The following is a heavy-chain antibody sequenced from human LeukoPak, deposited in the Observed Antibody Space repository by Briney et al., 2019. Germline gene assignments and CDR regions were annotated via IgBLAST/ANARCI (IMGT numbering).Heavy chain of an antibody. CDR3: AREAQPHWFDP. V-gene: IGHV4-61*01. CDR2: IYYSGST. J-gene: IGHJ5*02. CDR1: GGSVSSGSYY. Sequence: SETLSLTCTVSGGSVSSGSYYWSWIRQPPVKGLEWIGYIYYSGSTNYNPSLKSRVTISVDTSKNQFSLKLSSVTAADTAVYYCAREAQPHWFDPWGQGTLVTVSS. D-gene: IGHD2-2*01.